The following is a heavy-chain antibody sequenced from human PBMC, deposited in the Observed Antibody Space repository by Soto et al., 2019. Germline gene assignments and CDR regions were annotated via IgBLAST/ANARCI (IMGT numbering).Heavy chain of an antibody. CDR3: ARGGRTYTHKPGDY. CDR1: GGSFSGYY. D-gene: IGHD3-16*01. V-gene: IGHV4-34*01. CDR2: INHSGST. Sequence: SETLSLTCAVYGGSFSGYYWSWIRQPPGKGLEWIGEINHSGSTNYNPSLKSRVTISVDTSKNQFSLKLSSVTAADTAVYYCARGGRTYTHKPGDYWGQGTLVTVS. J-gene: IGHJ4*02.